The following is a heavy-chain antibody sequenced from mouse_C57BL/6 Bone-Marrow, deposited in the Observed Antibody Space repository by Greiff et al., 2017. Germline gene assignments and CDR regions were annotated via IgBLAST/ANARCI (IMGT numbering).Heavy chain of an antibody. CDR2: IWSGGST. CDR3: AIYGNSGMDY. Sequence: VQLQQSGPGLVQPSQSLSITCTVSGFSLTSYGVHWVRQSPGKGLEWLGVIWSGGSTDYNAAFISRLSISKDNSKSQVFFKMNSLHADDTAIYYFAIYGNSGMDYWGQGTSVTVSS. V-gene: IGHV2-2*01. D-gene: IGHD2-1*01. J-gene: IGHJ4*01. CDR1: GFSLTSYG.